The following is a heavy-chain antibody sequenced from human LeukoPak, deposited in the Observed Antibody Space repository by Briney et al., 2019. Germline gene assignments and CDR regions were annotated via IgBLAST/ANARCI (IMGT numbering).Heavy chain of an antibody. J-gene: IGHJ5*02. CDR2: ISAYNGNT. V-gene: IGHV1-18*01. CDR1: GYTFTSYD. D-gene: IGHD3-22*01. Sequence: GASVKVSCKASGYTFTSYDISWVRQAPGQGLEWMGWISAYNGNTNYAQKLQGRVTMTTDTSTSTAYMELRSLRSDDTAVYYCARDRPFYYYDSSVSWFDPWGQGTLVTVSS. CDR3: ARDRPFYYYDSSVSWFDP.